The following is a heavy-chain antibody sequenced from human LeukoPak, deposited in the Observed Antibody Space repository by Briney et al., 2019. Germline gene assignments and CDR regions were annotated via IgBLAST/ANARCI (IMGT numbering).Heavy chain of an antibody. CDR3: VSFYETY. D-gene: IGHD2/OR15-2a*01. V-gene: IGHV3-74*01. Sequence: GGSLRLSCAASGNYWKHWVRQAPGKGLVWVSHINSDGSWTRYADSVKGRFTISKDNAKNTVYLQMNSLRAEDTAVYYCVSFYETYWGRGTLVTVSS. J-gene: IGHJ4*02. CDR2: INSDGSWT. CDR1: GNYW.